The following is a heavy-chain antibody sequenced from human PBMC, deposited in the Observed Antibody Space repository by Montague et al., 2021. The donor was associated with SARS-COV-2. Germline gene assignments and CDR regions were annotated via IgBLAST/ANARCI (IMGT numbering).Heavy chain of an antibody. CDR1: GGSVSSGSYY. CDR2: IYYSGST. Sequence: SETLSLTCTVSGGSVSSGSYYWSWIRQPPGKGLEWIGYIYYSGSTNYNPSLKSRVTISVDTSKNQFSLKLSSVTAADTAVYYCGTSLSGGYYDILTGYYSGYYYGMDVGGQGTTVTVSS. V-gene: IGHV4-61*01. D-gene: IGHD3-9*01. CDR3: GTSLSGGYYDILTGYYSGYYYGMDV. J-gene: IGHJ6*02.